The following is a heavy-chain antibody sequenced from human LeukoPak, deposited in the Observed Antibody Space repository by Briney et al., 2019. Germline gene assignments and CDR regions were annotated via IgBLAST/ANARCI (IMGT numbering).Heavy chain of an antibody. V-gene: IGHV1-2*02. CDR3: AKEYSSGWSRFDY. D-gene: IGHD6-19*01. J-gene: IGHJ4*02. CDR2: VNPNSGGT. CDR1: GYTFTGYY. Sequence: ASVKVSCKASGYTFTGYYIHWVRQAPGQGLEWMGWVNPNSGGTNYAQKFQGRVTMTRDTSISTAYMELSRLISDDTAVYYCAKEYSSGWSRFDYWGQGTLVTVSS.